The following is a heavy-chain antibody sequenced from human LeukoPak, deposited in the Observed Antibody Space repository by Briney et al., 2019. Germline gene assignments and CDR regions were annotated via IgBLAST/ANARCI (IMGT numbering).Heavy chain of an antibody. CDR3: AKAIVGGTMDYYYYGMDV. Sequence: GGSLRLSCAASGFTFSNYGMHWVRQAPGKGLEWVAVISYDGSNKYYADSVKGRFTISRDNSKNTLYLQMNSLRAEDTAVYYCAKAIVGGTMDYYYYGMDVWGQGTTVTVSS. J-gene: IGHJ6*02. V-gene: IGHV3-30*18. D-gene: IGHD1-26*01. CDR1: GFTFSNYG. CDR2: ISYDGSNK.